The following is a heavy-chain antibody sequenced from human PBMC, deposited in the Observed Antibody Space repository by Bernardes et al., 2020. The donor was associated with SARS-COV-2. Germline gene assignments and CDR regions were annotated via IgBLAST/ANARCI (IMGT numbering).Heavy chain of an antibody. CDR3: ARVGRDWSLDY. Sequence: SLCPSCAASGFTFSLSWMHWVRQAPGKGLVWVSRVHVDGDSTHYADFVKGRFTISRDNAKNTRYLQMNSLRAEDTAVYYCARVGRDWSLDYWGQGMLVTVSS. CDR1: GFTFSLSW. D-gene: IGHD1-1*01. J-gene: IGHJ4*02. CDR2: VHVDGDST. V-gene: IGHV3-74*01.